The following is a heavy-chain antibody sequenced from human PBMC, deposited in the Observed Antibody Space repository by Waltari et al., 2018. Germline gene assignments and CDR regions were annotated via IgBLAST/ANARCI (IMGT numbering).Heavy chain of an antibody. CDR2: IYPGDSDT. Sequence: EVQLVQSGAEVKKPGESLKISCKGSGYSFTSYWIGWVRPMPGKGLEWMGIIYPGDSDTRYSPSFQGQVTISADKSISTAYLQWSSLKASDTAMYYCATSNLPAADYYYYGMDVWGQGTTVTVSS. J-gene: IGHJ6*02. CDR1: GYSFTSYW. CDR3: ATSNLPAADYYYYGMDV. V-gene: IGHV5-51*03. D-gene: IGHD2-2*01.